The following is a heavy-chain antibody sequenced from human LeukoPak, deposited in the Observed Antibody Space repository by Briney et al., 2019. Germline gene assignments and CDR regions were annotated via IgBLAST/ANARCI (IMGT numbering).Heavy chain of an antibody. J-gene: IGHJ4*02. Sequence: PSKTLSLTCAVNGGAFSGYYWSWIRQSPEHGLVWIGDINYSGTTISNPSLESRVSMSMDLTKKRFSLELTSMTAADTAVYYCVRRGEWTAWNFDYWAQGSLVTVAS. CDR2: INYSGTT. CDR1: GGAFSGYY. D-gene: IGHD3/OR15-3a*01. CDR3: VRRGEWTAWNFDY. V-gene: IGHV4-34*01.